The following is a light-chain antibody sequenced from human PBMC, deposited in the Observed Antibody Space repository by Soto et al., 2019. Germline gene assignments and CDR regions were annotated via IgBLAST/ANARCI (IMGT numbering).Light chain of an antibody. Sequence: DIQLTQSPSFLSASVGDRVTITCRASQGISSYLAWYQQKPGKAPKLLIYAASTLQSGVPSRFSGSGSGTEVTLTISSLQPEDFSTYYCQQLNSYRWTFGQGTKVEIK. CDR2: AAS. J-gene: IGKJ1*01. CDR1: QGISSY. V-gene: IGKV1-9*01. CDR3: QQLNSYRWT.